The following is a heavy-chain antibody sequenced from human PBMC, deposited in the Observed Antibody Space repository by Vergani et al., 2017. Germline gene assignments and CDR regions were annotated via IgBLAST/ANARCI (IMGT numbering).Heavy chain of an antibody. CDR2: MNPNSGNT. D-gene: IGHD6-19*01. CDR1: GYTFTSDD. J-gene: IGHJ3*02. CDR3: ARGQLSGWYSVGAFDI. Sequence: QVQLVQSGAEVKKPGASVKVSCKASGYTFTSDDINWVRQSTGQGLEWMGWMNPNSGNTGYAQKFQGRVTITRNTSISTAYMELSSLRSEDTAVYYCARGQLSGWYSVGAFDIWGQGTMVTVSS. V-gene: IGHV1-8*03.